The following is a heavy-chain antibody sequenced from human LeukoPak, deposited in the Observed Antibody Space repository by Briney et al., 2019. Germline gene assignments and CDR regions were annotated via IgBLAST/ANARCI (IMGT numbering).Heavy chain of an antibody. CDR3: TTELDVRPNHY. J-gene: IGHJ4*02. Sequence: GGSLRLSCAASGLTFSNAWMSWVRQAPGKGLEWVGRIKRKSDGGTTDYAAPVKGRFTISRDDSKNTLYLQMKSLKSEDTAVYYCTTELDVRPNHYWGQGTLDTVSS. D-gene: IGHD1-14*01. V-gene: IGHV3-15*01. CDR2: IKRKSDGGTT. CDR1: GLTFSNAW.